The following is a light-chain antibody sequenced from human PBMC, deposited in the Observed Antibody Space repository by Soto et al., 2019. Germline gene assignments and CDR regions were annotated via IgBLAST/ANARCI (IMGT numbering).Light chain of an antibody. CDR1: QSVASN. CDR2: GAS. J-gene: IGKJ4*01. CDR3: HHYNNWPHT. Sequence: DIVMTQSPATLSVSPGRMATLSCSASQSVASNLAWYQQRPGQAPRLLIYGASTEATGVPARFSGSGSGTEFTLTISSLQSEDFAIYYCHHYNNWPHTFGGGTKVEIK. V-gene: IGKV3-15*01.